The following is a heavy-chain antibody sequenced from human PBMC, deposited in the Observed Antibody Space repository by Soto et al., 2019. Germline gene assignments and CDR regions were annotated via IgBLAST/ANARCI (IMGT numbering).Heavy chain of an antibody. CDR1: GGSFSGYY. CDR3: ARGRPGWLQLPPLDY. V-gene: IGHV4-34*01. Sequence: QVQLQQWGAGLLKPSETLSLTCAVYGGSFSGYYWSWIRQPPGKGLEWIGEINHSGSTNYNPSLKSRVTISVDTSKNQFSLKLSSVTAADTAVYYCARGRPGWLQLPPLDYWGQGTLVTVSS. J-gene: IGHJ4*02. D-gene: IGHD5-12*01. CDR2: INHSGST.